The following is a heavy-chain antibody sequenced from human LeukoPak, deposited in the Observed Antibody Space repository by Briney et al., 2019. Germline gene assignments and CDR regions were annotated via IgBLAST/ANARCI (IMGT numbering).Heavy chain of an antibody. CDR2: ISSSSSYI. D-gene: IGHD1-1*01. Sequence: SGGSLILSCAASGFTFSIYSMNRVRQAPGKGLEWVSSISSSSSYIYYADSVKGRFTISRDNAKNSLYLQMNSLRAEDTAVYYCGATGTTGYYYYYGMYVWGKGTTVTVSS. CDR3: GATGTTGYYYYYGMYV. J-gene: IGHJ6*04. V-gene: IGHV3-21*01. CDR1: GFTFSIYS.